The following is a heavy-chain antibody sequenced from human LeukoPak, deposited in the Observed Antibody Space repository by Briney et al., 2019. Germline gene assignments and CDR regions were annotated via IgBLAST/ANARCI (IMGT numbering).Heavy chain of an antibody. CDR3: ARHRVNMIRGVITISWFDP. D-gene: IGHD3-10*01. J-gene: IGHJ5*02. CDR2: ISYTGTT. CDR1: GGSISSSSYY. V-gene: IGHV4-39*01. Sequence: SETLSLTCTVSGGSISSSSYYWGWIRQPPGKGLEWFGSISYTGTTYYNPSLRSRLPVSVDTSKNQLSLKLSSVTAAATAVYFCARHRVNMIRGVITISWFDPWGQGTRVTVSS.